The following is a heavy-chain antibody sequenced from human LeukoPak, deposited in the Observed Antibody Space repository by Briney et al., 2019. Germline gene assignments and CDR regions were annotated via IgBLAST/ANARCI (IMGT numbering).Heavy chain of an antibody. D-gene: IGHD3-10*01. J-gene: IGHJ6*03. CDR3: ARRLGRRFGERFYYYYYMDV. Sequence: SETLSLTCAVYGGSFSGYYWSWIRQPPGKGLEWIGEINHSGSTNSNPSLKSRVTTSVDTSKKQFSLQLTSVTAADTAVYYCARRLGRRFGERFYYYYYMDVWGKGTTVTISS. CDR1: GGSFSGYY. CDR2: INHSGST. V-gene: IGHV4-34*01.